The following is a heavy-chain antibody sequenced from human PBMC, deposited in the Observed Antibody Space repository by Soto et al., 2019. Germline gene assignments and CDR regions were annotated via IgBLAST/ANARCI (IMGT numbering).Heavy chain of an antibody. D-gene: IGHD3-3*01. J-gene: IGHJ5*02. CDR1: GGSVSGFY. Sequence: PSETLSLTCNVLGGSVSGFYWTWIRQPAGKGLEWIGRIYSSGSTKYNPSLKSRVSMSLDTPRNQFSLNLTSVTAADTAVYYCARGQRFSDWFDPWGQGTLVTVS. CDR3: ARGQRFSDWFDP. V-gene: IGHV4-4*07. CDR2: IYSSGST.